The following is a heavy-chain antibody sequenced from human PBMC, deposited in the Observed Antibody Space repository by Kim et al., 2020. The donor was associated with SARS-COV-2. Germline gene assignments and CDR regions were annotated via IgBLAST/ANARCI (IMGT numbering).Heavy chain of an antibody. J-gene: IGHJ6*02. CDR3: ARGVYGSGSYYIPTHYYYGMDV. V-gene: IGHV6-1*01. Sequence: SQTLSLTCAISGDSVSSNSAAWNWIRQSPSRGLEWLGRTYYRSKWYNDYAVSVKSRITINPDTSKNQFSLQLNSVTPEDTAVYYCARGVYGSGSYYIPTHYYYGMDVWGQGTTVTVSS. CDR2: TYYRSKWYN. CDR1: GDSVSSNSAA. D-gene: IGHD3-10*01.